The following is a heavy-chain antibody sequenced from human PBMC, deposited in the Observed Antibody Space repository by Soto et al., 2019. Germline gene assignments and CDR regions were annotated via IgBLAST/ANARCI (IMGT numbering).Heavy chain of an antibody. V-gene: IGHV1-24*01. CDR3: ATDRGYDYVWGSYRHKNWLDP. Sequence: GASVKVSCKVSGYTLTELSMHCVRQAPGKGLEWMGGFDPEDGETIYAQKFQGRVTMTEDTSTDTAYMELSSLRSEDTAVYYCATDRGYDYVWGSYRHKNWLDPWGQGTLVTVSS. D-gene: IGHD3-16*02. CDR1: GYTLTELS. J-gene: IGHJ5*02. CDR2: FDPEDGET.